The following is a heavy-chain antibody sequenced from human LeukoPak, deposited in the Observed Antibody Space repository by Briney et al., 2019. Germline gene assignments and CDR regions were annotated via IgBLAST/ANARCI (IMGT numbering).Heavy chain of an antibody. D-gene: IGHD1-14*01. Sequence: GGSLRLSCAASGFTFRSYAMSWVRQAPGKGLECVSPISGTGGSTYYADSVKGRFTISRDNSKNTLFLEMNSLRAEDTAIYYCARGGHHASFDYWGRGTLVTVSS. CDR1: GFTFRSYA. CDR3: ARGGHHASFDY. V-gene: IGHV3-23*01. CDR2: ISGTGGST. J-gene: IGHJ4*02.